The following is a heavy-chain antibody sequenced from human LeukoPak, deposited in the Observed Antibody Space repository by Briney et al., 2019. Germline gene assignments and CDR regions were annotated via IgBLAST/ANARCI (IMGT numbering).Heavy chain of an antibody. CDR1: GGSVTGGRFY. J-gene: IGHJ6*02. V-gene: IGHV4-61*01. CDR2: VYSSGST. Sequence: SETLSLTCTVSGGSVTGGRFYWSWIREPPGKGLEWIGGVYSSGSTNYNPSLESRVTISVGTSKNQFSLKLKSVTAADTAVYYCARDSMRGILWTMDVWGQGTTVTVSS. D-gene: IGHD2-21*01. CDR3: ARDSMRGILWTMDV.